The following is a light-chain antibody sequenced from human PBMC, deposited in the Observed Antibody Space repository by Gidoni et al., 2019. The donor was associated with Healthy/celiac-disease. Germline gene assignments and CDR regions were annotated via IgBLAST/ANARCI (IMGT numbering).Light chain of an antibody. CDR2: EVS. J-gene: IGLJ2*01. Sequence: QSALTQPASVSGSPGPSITISCTGTSSDVGGYNYVSWYQQHPGKAPKLMIYEVSNRPSGVSNRFSGSKSGNTASLTISGLQAEDEADYYCSSYTSSSTPPVFGGGTKLTVL. V-gene: IGLV2-14*01. CDR1: SSDVGGYNY. CDR3: SSYTSSSTPPV.